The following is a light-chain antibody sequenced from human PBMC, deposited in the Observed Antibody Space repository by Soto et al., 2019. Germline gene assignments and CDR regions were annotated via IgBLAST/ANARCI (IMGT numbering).Light chain of an antibody. Sequence: QSALTQPASVSGSPGQSITISCTGASSGIGSYNYVSWYQQYPGKAPKLIIYEVSNRPSGVSHRFSGSRSGDTASLTISGLQADDEADYYCSSSSSTLGVFGGGTKLTVL. CDR1: SSGIGSYNY. CDR3: SSSSSTLGV. V-gene: IGLV2-14*01. J-gene: IGLJ3*02. CDR2: EVS.